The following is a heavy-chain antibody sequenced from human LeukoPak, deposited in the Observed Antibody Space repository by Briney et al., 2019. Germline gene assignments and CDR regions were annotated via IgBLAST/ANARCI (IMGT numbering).Heavy chain of an antibody. V-gene: IGHV4-4*07. J-gene: IGHJ4*02. D-gene: IGHD2-15*01. CDR1: GGSISSYY. CDR3: ARAVHCSGGSCYFDY. Sequence: SETLSLTCTVSGGSISSYYWSWIRQPAGKGLEWIGRIYTSGSTKYNPSLTSRVTMSVDTSKNQFSLKLRSVTAADTAVYYCARAVHCSGGSCYFDYWGQGTLVTVSS. CDR2: IYTSGST.